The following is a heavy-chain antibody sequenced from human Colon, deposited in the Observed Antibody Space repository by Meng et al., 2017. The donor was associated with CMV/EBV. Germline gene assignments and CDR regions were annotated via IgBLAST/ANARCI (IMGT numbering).Heavy chain of an antibody. D-gene: IGHD2-8*01. CDR1: GFTFSNYA. CDR3: ARDGQYCTNGLCQFDY. V-gene: IGHV3-30-3*01. Sequence: GESLKIFCAASGFTFSNYAIHWVRQAPGKGLDWVALISFDGTNIQYSDSVKGRFIISRDNSKNTLYLQMNSLRPEDTAVYFCARDGQYCTNGLCQFDYWGQGTLVTVSS. CDR2: ISFDGTNI. J-gene: IGHJ4*02.